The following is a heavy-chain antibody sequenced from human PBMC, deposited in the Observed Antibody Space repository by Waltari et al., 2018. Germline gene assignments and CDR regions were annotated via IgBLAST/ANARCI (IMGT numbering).Heavy chain of an antibody. V-gene: IGHV3-74*03. Sequence: EVQLVESGGGLVQPGGSLILSCAASGFTFGSHWMHWVRQAPGKGLVGVSSINTDGSDAAYADSVGGRFTISRDNAKNTLFLQMNSLRVEDTAVYYCARAYSGKKNPKESWGQGTLVTVSS. J-gene: IGHJ5*02. CDR2: INTDGSDA. D-gene: IGHD4-4*01. CDR3: ARAYSGKKNPKES. CDR1: GFTFGSHW.